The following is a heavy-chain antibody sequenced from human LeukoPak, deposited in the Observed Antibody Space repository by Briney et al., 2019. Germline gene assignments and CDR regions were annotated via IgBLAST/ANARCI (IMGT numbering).Heavy chain of an antibody. D-gene: IGHD3-22*01. Sequence: PGGSLRLSCAASGSTFSTSAMTWVRQAPGKGLEWVSGISGSGGSTYYADSVKGRFTISRDNSKNTLYLQMKSLRAEDTAVYYCAKSEDYDTREDYWGQGTLATVSS. J-gene: IGHJ4*02. CDR2: ISGSGGST. CDR1: GSTFSTSA. V-gene: IGHV3-23*01. CDR3: AKSEDYDTREDY.